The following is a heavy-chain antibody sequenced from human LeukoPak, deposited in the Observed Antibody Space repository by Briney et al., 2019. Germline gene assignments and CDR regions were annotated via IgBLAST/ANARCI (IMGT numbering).Heavy chain of an antibody. CDR2: ISASGSTT. Sequence: PGGSLRLSCAASGFIFSSYAMSWVRQAPGMGLESVSAISASGSTTYYADSVKGRFTISRDNSRNTVYLQMNILRAEDTALYYCAKDISPWSDGPTYFDYWGQGTLVTVSS. D-gene: IGHD3-3*01. J-gene: IGHJ4*02. CDR3: AKDISPWSDGPTYFDY. CDR1: GFIFSSYA. V-gene: IGHV3-23*01.